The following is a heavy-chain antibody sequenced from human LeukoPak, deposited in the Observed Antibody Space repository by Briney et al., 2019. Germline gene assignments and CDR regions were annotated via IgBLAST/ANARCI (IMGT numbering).Heavy chain of an antibody. Sequence: PAETLTLTCSLCDDSITMYYWTWIRQPPGKGLEWIGYDDHTGSPNFNPSFNGRVSISRDTTKNLFSLRLRSVTAADTAVYFCARGRLSSSTWYSTYYYYFYMDVWGKGTTVTVSS. J-gene: IGHJ6*03. CDR1: DDSITMYY. D-gene: IGHD1-1*01. CDR2: DDHTGSP. CDR3: ARGRLSSSTWYSTYYYYFYMDV. V-gene: IGHV4-59*01.